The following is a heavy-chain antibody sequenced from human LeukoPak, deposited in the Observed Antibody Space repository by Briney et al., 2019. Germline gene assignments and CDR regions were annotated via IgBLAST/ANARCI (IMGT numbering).Heavy chain of an antibody. Sequence: PGGSLRLSCAASGFTFSTYDMTWVRQAPGKGLEWVSYISGGGSAIYYADSVKGRFTISRDNAKNSLYLQMNSLRADDTAVYYCARDPEGYTYGNLYFDYWGRGTLVTVSS. CDR2: ISGGGSAI. V-gene: IGHV3-48*03. J-gene: IGHJ4*02. CDR3: ARDPEGYTYGNLYFDY. D-gene: IGHD5-18*01. CDR1: GFTFSTYD.